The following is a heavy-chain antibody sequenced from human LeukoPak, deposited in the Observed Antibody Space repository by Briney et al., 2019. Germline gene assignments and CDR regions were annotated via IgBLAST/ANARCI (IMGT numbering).Heavy chain of an antibody. CDR3: AKRENYYGSGSYYII. V-gene: IGHV3-23*01. Sequence: GGSLRLSCAASGFTFSSYGMTWVRQAPGKGLEWVSAISGSGGSTYYADSVKGRFTISRDNSKNTLYLQMNSLRAEDTAVYYCAKRENYYGSGSYYIIWGQGTLVTVSS. D-gene: IGHD3-10*01. J-gene: IGHJ4*02. CDR2: ISGSGGST. CDR1: GFTFSSYG.